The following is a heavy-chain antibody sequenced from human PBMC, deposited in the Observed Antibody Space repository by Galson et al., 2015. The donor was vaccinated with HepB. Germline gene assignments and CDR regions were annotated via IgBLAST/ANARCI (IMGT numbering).Heavy chain of an antibody. CDR1: GFTFSSYW. J-gene: IGHJ4*02. Sequence: SLRLSCAASGFTFSSYWMSWVRQAPGKGLEWVANIKQDGSEKYYVDSVKGRFTISRDNAKNSLYLQMNSLRAEDTAVYYCAREEGKGSWYVTNFDYWGQGTLVTVSS. CDR2: IKQDGSEK. CDR3: AREEGKGSWYVTNFDY. V-gene: IGHV3-7*03. D-gene: IGHD6-13*01.